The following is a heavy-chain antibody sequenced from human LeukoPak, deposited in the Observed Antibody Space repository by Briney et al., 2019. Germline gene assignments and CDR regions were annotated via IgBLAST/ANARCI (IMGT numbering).Heavy chain of an antibody. Sequence: SVKVSCKASGGTFSSYTISWVRQAPGQGLEWMGRIIPILGIANYAQKFQGRVTITADKSTSTAYMELSSLRSEDTAVYYCAREIAVAGMMAFDIWGQGTMVTVSS. D-gene: IGHD6-19*01. CDR2: IIPILGIA. J-gene: IGHJ3*02. V-gene: IGHV1-69*04. CDR3: AREIAVAGMMAFDI. CDR1: GGTFSSYT.